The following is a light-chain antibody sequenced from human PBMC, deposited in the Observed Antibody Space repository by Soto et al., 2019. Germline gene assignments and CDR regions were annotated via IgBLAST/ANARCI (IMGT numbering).Light chain of an antibody. CDR2: DAS. Sequence: DLRSTQSPSTMSASVGYRVTITCRSSQSISAWLAWYQQKPGKAPKLLIYDASNLESGVPSRFSGGGSGTDFTLTISSLQPDDSATYYCQHDETYSSTLGQGTKVDIK. V-gene: IGKV1-5*01. CDR3: QHDETYSST. J-gene: IGKJ1*01. CDR1: QSISAW.